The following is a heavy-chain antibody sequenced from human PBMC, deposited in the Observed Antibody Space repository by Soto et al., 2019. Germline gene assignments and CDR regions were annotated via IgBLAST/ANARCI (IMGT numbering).Heavy chain of an antibody. CDR2: INPNSGGT. D-gene: IGHD6-19*01. J-gene: IGHJ6*02. Sequence: ASVKVSCKASGYTFTGYYMHWVRQAPGQGLEWMGWINPNSGGTNYAQKFQGRVTMTRDTSISTAYMELSRLRSDDTAVYCCAREPAISGWGYYYYGMDVWGQGTTVTVYS. CDR3: AREPAISGWGYYYYGMDV. V-gene: IGHV1-2*02. CDR1: GYTFTGYY.